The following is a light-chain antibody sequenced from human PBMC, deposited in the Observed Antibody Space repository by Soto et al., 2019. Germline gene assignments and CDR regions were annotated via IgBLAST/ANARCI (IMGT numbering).Light chain of an antibody. CDR1: QSIGSW. CDR2: TAS. CDR3: QQYGSYSPWT. J-gene: IGKJ1*01. Sequence: DIQMTQSPSTLSASVGDRVTITCRASQSIGSWLAWYQQKPGKAPKLLIYTASRLESGVPSRFSGSGSGTEVTFTISILQPDDFASYYCQQYGSYSPWTFGQGTKLEIK. V-gene: IGKV1-5*03.